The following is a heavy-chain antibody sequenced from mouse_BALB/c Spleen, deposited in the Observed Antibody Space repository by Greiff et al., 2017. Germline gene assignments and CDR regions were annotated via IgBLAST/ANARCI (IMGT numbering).Heavy chain of an antibody. D-gene: IGHD1-1*01. CDR2: INPSTGYT. Sequence: QVHVKQSGAELAKPGASVKMSCKASGYTFTSYWMHWVKQRPGQGLEWIGYINPSTGYTEYNQKFKDKATLTADKSSSTAYMQLSSLTSEDSAVYFCAREEDYYGSDAMDYWGQGTSVTVSS. V-gene: IGHV1-7*01. CDR3: AREEDYYGSDAMDY. CDR1: GYTFTSYW. J-gene: IGHJ4*01.